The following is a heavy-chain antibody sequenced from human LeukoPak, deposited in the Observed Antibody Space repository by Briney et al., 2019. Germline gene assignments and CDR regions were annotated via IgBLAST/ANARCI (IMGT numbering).Heavy chain of an antibody. V-gene: IGHV3-23*01. CDR2: ISANSGSI. D-gene: IGHD6-13*01. J-gene: IGHJ4*02. CDR3: AKDSRRFDY. Sequence: GGSLRLSCAASGFTFSSYSMNWVRQAPGKGLEWVSAISANSGSIYYAGSVKGRFTISRDNSKNTLYLQMNSLRAEDTAVHYCAKDSRRFDYWGQGTLVTVSS. CDR1: GFTFSSYS.